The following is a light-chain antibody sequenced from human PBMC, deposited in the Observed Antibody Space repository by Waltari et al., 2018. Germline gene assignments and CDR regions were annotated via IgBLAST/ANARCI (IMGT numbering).Light chain of an antibody. CDR1: QSLNIAY. Sequence: EIVLTQSPGTLSLSPGERATLSCRASQSLNIAYLAWYQQKSRQAPRLLLYGALYRATGIPDRFSGSGSGTDFTLTISRLEPDDFAVYYCQQYDTSPATFGQGTKLEIK. CDR2: GAL. CDR3: QQYDTSPAT. V-gene: IGKV3-20*01. J-gene: IGKJ2*01.